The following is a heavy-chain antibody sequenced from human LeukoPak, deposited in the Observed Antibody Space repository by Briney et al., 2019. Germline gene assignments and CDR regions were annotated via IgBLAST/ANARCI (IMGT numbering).Heavy chain of an antibody. CDR2: IYYSGST. CDR1: GGSISSYY. D-gene: IGHD3-3*01. Sequence: PSETLSLTCTVSGGSISSYYWSWIRQPPGKGLEWIGYIYYSGSTNYNPSLKSRVTISVDTSKNQFSLKLSSVTAADTAVYYCAGTPTFGVALDYWGQGTLVTVSS. V-gene: IGHV4-59*12. CDR3: AGTPTFGVALDY. J-gene: IGHJ4*02.